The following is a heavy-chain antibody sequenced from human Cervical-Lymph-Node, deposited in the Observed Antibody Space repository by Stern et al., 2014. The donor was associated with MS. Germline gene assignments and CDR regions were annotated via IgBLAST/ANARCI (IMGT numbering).Heavy chain of an antibody. CDR3: ARDHFTTSLDV. CDR2: IYYSGTT. CDR1: GGSISSDNYY. D-gene: IGHD3-22*01. Sequence: QVQLVESGPGLVKPSQTLSLTCTVSGGSISSDNYYWTWIRQHLGKGLEWIGHIYYSGTTYYNPSLKSRVSITVDTSQNLFSLRLSSVTAADTAVYYCARDHFTTSLDVWGHGTTVTVS. V-gene: IGHV4-31*03. J-gene: IGHJ6*02.